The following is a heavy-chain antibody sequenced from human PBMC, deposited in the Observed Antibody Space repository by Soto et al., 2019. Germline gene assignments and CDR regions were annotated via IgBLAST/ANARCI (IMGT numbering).Heavy chain of an antibody. Sequence: EVQLVESGGGLVQPGRSLRLSCAASGFTFDDYAMHWVRQAPGQGLESVSGISWNSGSIGYADSVKGRFTISRDNANNSLYLQMNSLRAEDTALYYCANDIRKHYDFWSGYPYYYYGMDVWGQGTTVTVSS. CDR2: ISWNSGSI. J-gene: IGHJ6*02. V-gene: IGHV3-9*01. D-gene: IGHD3-3*01. CDR3: ANDIRKHYDFWSGYPYYYYGMDV. CDR1: GFTFDDYA.